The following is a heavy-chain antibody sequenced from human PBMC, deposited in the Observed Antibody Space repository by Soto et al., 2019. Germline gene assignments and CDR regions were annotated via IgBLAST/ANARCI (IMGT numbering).Heavy chain of an antibody. CDR2: ISSSGTTI. CDR1: GFTFSDYY. J-gene: IGHJ4*02. Sequence: GGSLRLSCAASGFTFSDYYMNWIRQAPGKGLEWVPYISSSGTTIYYADSVRGRFTISRDNAKKSLYLQMNSLKAEDTGVYYCARDCSNGLCPFDYWGQGTLVTVSS. V-gene: IGHV3-11*01. CDR3: ARDCSNGLCPFDY. D-gene: IGHD2-8*01.